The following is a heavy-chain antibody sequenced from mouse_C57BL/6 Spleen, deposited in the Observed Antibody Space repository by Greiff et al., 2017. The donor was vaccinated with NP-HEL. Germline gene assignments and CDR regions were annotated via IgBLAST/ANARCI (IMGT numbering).Heavy chain of an antibody. CDR3: ARGWLQGGYYAMDY. Sequence: VKLQESGPELVKPGASVKISCKASGYAFSSSWMNWVKQRPGKGLEWIGRIYPGDGDTNYNGKFKGKATLAAAKSSSTAYMQLSSLTSEDSAVYFCARGWLQGGYYAMDYWGQGTSVTVSS. CDR1: GYAFSSSW. J-gene: IGHJ4*01. CDR2: IYPGDGDT. V-gene: IGHV1-82*01. D-gene: IGHD2-2*01.